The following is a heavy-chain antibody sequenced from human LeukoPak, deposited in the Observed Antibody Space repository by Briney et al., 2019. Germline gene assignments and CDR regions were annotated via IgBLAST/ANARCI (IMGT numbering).Heavy chain of an antibody. Sequence: GGSLRLSCAASGFTFSSYAMSWVRQAPGKGLEWVSAISGSGGSTYYADSVKGRVTISRDNSKNTLYLQMNSLRAEDTAVYYCAKDPIGYYYDSSGSLADAFDIWGQGTMVTVSS. V-gene: IGHV3-23*01. D-gene: IGHD3-22*01. J-gene: IGHJ3*02. CDR3: AKDPIGYYYDSSGSLADAFDI. CDR1: GFTFSSYA. CDR2: ISGSGGST.